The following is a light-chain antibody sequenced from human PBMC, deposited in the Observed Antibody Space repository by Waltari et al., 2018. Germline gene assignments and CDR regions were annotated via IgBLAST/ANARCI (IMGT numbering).Light chain of an antibody. Sequence: EIVLTQSPGTLSLSPGESATLSCRASQSIGSSSTYLAWYQQKPGQAPRLLIYGAYTTATGIPDRFSGSGSGTVFTLTISRVEPEDFAVYYCQQYATSPRTFGQGTRVEVK. V-gene: IGKV3-20*01. CDR3: QQYATSPRT. CDR1: QSIGSSSTY. J-gene: IGKJ1*01. CDR2: GAY.